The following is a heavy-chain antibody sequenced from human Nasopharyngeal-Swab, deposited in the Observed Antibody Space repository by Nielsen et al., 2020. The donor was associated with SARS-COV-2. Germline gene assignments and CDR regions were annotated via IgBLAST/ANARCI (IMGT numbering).Heavy chain of an antibody. CDR3: AREYKYSGYVNIERGYCYYGMDV. D-gene: IGHD5-12*01. CDR1: GFTFSSYS. CDR2: ISSSSSYI. J-gene: IGHJ6*02. V-gene: IGHV3-21*01. Sequence: GGSLRLSCAASGFTFSSYSMNWVRQAPGKGLECVSSISSSSSYIYYADSVKGRFTISRDNTKNALYLQMNSLRAEDTAVYYCAREYKYSGYVNIERGYCYYGMDVWGQGTTVTVSS.